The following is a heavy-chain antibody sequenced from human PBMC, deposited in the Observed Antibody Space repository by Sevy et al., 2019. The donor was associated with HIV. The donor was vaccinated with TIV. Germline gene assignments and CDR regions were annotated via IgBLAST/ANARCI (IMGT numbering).Heavy chain of an antibody. D-gene: IGHD1-26*01. V-gene: IGHV6-1*01. CDR1: GDSVSSNSAA. Sequence: KQSQTLSLTCAISGDSVSSNSAAWNWIRQSPSRGLEWLGRTYYRSKWYNDYAVSVKSRITINPDTSKNQFSLQLNSVTPEDTGVYYCASGPGGGYCGSYYTLDYWGQGTLVTVSS. CDR2: TYYRSKWYN. CDR3: ASGPGGGYCGSYYTLDY. J-gene: IGHJ4*02.